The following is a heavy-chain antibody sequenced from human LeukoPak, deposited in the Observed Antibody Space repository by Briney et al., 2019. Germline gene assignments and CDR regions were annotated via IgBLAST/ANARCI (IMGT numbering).Heavy chain of an antibody. CDR2: IYPGDSDT. D-gene: IGHD2-2*01. CDR3: ARLRSSTEIWFDP. CDR1: GYSFTSYW. J-gene: IGHJ5*02. V-gene: IGHV5-51*01. Sequence: GESLKISRKGSGYSFTSYWIGWVRQMPGKGLEWMGIIYPGDSDTRYSPSFQGPVTIPADKSISPAYLQWSSLKASDTAMYYCARLRSSTEIWFDPWGQGTLVTVSS.